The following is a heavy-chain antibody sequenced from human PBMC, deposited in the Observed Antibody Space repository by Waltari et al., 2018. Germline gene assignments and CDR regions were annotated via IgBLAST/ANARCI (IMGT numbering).Heavy chain of an antibody. J-gene: IGHJ5*02. Sequence: QLQLQESGPGLMKPSETLSPTCPVPGGSISGSRYYWGWIRQSPGKGLEWIASIYYTGTTYYNPTLESRVTISGDTSKNQFSLRLSSVTAADTAVYYCARHWKRNGYRFDPWGQGTLVTVSS. V-gene: IGHV4-39*01. CDR1: GGSISGSRYY. CDR2: IYYTGTT. D-gene: IGHD5-12*01. CDR3: ARHWKRNGYRFDP.